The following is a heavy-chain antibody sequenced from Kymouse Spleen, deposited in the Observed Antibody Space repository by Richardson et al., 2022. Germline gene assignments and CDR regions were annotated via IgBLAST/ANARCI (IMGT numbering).Heavy chain of an antibody. CDR2: INHSGST. Sequence: QVQLQQWGAGLLKPSETLSLTCAVYGGSFSGYYWSWIRQPPGKGLEWIGEINHSGSTNYNPSLKSRVTISVDTSKNQFSLKLSSVTAADTAVYYCARGGYYGSGSYYGYFDYWGQGTLVTVSS. D-gene: IGHD3-10*01. CDR3: ARGGYYGSGSYYGYFDY. V-gene: IGHV4-34*01. J-gene: IGHJ4*02. CDR1: GGSFSGYY.